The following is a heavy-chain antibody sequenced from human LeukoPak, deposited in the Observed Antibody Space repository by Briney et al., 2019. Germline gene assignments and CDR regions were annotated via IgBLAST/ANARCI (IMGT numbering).Heavy chain of an antibody. CDR3: AKLVRSHGDLDWSKRKTPEFDY. J-gene: IGHJ4*02. V-gene: IGHV3-43D*03. CDR1: GFTFDDYA. D-gene: IGHD3-3*01. Sequence: GGSLRLSCAASGFTFDDYAMHWVRQAPGKGLEWVSLISWDGGSTYYADSVKGRFTISRDNSKNSLYLQMNSLRAEDTALYYCAKLVRSHGDLDWSKRKTPEFDYWGQGTLVTVSS. CDR2: ISWDGGST.